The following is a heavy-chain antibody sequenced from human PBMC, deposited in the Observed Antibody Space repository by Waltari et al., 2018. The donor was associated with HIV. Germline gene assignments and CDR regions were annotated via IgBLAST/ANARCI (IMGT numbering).Heavy chain of an antibody. CDR3: AAGTGRSDFDY. D-gene: IGHD7-27*01. CDR1: GFTFADAW. CDR2: IKGKTDAGTR. Sequence: EVQLVESGGGLVEPGGSLRLSCAASGFTFADAWMNWVRQAPGKGREGVARIKGKTDAGTRDVAAHVKGRFSISRNYLKNTVDLQMNNLKTEDTALYYCAAGTGRSDFDYWGQGTLVTVSS. V-gene: IGHV3-15*01. J-gene: IGHJ4*02.